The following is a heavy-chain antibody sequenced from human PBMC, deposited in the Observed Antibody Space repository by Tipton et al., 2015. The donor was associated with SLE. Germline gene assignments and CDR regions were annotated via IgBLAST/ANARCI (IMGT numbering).Heavy chain of an antibody. V-gene: IGHV4-59*01. D-gene: IGHD4-11*01. J-gene: IGHJ6*03. CDR3: ARVRSNYYYYYMDV. CDR2: IYYSGST. CDR1: GGSISSYY. Sequence: TLSLTCTVSGGSISSYYWSWIRQPPGKGLEWIGYIYYSGSTNYNPSHKSRVTISVDTSKNQFYLKLSSVTAADTAVYYCARVRSNYYYYYMDVWGKGTTVTISS.